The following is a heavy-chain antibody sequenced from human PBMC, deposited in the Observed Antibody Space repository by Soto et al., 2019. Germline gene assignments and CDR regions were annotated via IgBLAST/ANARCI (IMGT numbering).Heavy chain of an antibody. D-gene: IGHD1-7*01. V-gene: IGHV3-30-3*01. J-gene: IGHJ4*02. Sequence: QVQLVGSGGGVVQPGRSLRLSCSASGFTFSDFEMYWFRQAPGKGLDWVSFISYDGSNQYYAGSVKGRFTVSRDNSKNTLFLLMNSLRPVDTAAYFCARRTGTAPRFDYWGQGTLVTVSS. CDR3: ARRTGTAPRFDY. CDR2: ISYDGSNQ. CDR1: GFTFSDFE.